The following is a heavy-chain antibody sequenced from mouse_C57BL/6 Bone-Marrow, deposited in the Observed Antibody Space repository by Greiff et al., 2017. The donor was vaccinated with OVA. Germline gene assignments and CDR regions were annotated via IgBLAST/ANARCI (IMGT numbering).Heavy chain of an antibody. Sequence: QVQLKQPGAELVKPGASVKLSCKASGYTFTSYWMQWVKQRPGQGLEWIGEIDPSDSYTNYNQKFKGKATLTVDTSSSTAYMQLSSLTSEDSAVYYCATTHYWGQGTSVTVSS. V-gene: IGHV1-50*01. CDR1: GYTFTSYW. CDR2: IDPSDSYT. D-gene: IGHD5-5*01. J-gene: IGHJ4*01. CDR3: ATTHY.